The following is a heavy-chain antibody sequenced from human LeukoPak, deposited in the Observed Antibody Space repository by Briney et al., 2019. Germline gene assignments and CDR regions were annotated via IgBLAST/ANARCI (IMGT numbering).Heavy chain of an antibody. D-gene: IGHD4-17*01. CDR2: INPNSGGT. V-gene: IGHV1-2*06. CDR3: ARSSDYDDYTDY. J-gene: IGHJ4*02. CDR1: GYTFTGYY. Sequence: GASVKVSCKASGYTFTGYYMHWVRQAPGQGLEWMGRINPNSGGTNYAQKFQGRVTMTRDTSISTAYMELSRLRSDDTAVYYCARSSDYDDYTDYWGQGTLVTVSS.